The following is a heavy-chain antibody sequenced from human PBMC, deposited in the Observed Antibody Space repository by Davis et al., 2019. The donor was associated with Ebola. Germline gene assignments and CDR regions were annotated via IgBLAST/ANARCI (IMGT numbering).Heavy chain of an antibody. V-gene: IGHV3-23*01. J-gene: IGHJ4*02. CDR2: ISGSGSST. CDR1: GFTFSSYT. CDR3: AREGYTGYIRISGSYYADY. D-gene: IGHD1-26*01. Sequence: GGSLRLSCAASGFTFSSYTMNWVRQAPGKGLEWVSGISGSGSSTYYADSVKGRFTISRDNARNSVYLQLNSLTDEDTAVYFCAREGYTGYIRISGSYYADYWGQGTLVTVSS.